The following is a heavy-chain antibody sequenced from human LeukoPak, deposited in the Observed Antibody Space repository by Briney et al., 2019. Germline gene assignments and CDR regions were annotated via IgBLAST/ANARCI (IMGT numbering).Heavy chain of an antibody. V-gene: IGHV1-18*01. J-gene: IGHJ4*02. CDR2: ISAYNGNT. CDR1: GYTFTSYG. Sequence: ASVKVSCKASGYTFTSYGISWVRQAPGQGLEWMGWISAYNGNTNYAQKLQGRVTMTTDTSTSTACMELRSLRSDDTAVYYCAREGDSSGYSLDYWGQGTLVTVSS. D-gene: IGHD3-22*01. CDR3: AREGDSSGYSLDY.